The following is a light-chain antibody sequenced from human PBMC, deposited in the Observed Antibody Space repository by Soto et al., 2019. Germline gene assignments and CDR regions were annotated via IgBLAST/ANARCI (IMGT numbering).Light chain of an antibody. CDR3: AAWDDSLNDPLVI. J-gene: IGLJ2*01. Sequence: QSALTQPPSASATPGQRVTISCSGSSSNIGSNNVEWYQHLPGTAPKLLIYSNNQRPSGVPDRFSGSKSGTSASLAISGLQSKDEADYYCAAWDDSLNDPLVIFGGGTKVTVL. CDR1: SSNIGSNN. V-gene: IGLV1-44*01. CDR2: SNN.